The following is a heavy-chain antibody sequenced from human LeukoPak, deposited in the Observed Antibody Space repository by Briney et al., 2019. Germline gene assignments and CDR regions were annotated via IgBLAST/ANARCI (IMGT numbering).Heavy chain of an antibody. J-gene: IGHJ4*02. V-gene: IGHV4-38-2*02. D-gene: IGHD3-22*01. CDR1: GYSLSLGYF. CDR3: ARDGYYYDGSFEY. CDR2: ISHSGRS. Sequence: SETLSLTCAVSGYSLSLGYFRAWIRQPPGKGLEWIGSISHSGRSYSKPALKSRVIISVDTSNNQFSLKLTSVTAADTATYYCARDGYYYDGSFEYWGQGIRVAVSS.